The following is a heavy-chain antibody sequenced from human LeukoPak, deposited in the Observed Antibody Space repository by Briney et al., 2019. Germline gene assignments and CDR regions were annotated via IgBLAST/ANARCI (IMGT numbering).Heavy chain of an antibody. D-gene: IGHD3-10*02. Sequence: ASVKVSCKASGGTFSSYAISWVRQAPGQGLEWMGGIIPIFGTANYAQKSQGRVTITTDESTSTAYMELSSLRSEDTAVYYCARDMFAVHYRGRSGAFDIWGQGTMVTVSS. J-gene: IGHJ3*02. V-gene: IGHV1-69*05. CDR2: IIPIFGTA. CDR3: ARDMFAVHYRGRSGAFDI. CDR1: GGTFSSYA.